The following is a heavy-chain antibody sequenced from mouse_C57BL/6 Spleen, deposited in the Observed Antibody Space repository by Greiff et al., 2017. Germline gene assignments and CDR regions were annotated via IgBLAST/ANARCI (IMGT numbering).Heavy chain of an antibody. CDR3: ASYYYGSSYVPAWFAY. Sequence: EVKLVESGPGLVKPSQSLSLTCSVTGYSITSGYYWNWIRQFPGNKLEWMGYISYDGSNNYNPSLKNRISITRDTSKNQFFLKLNSVTTEDTATYSCASYYYGSSYVPAWFAYWGQGTLVTVSA. D-gene: IGHD1-1*01. CDR2: ISYDGSN. V-gene: IGHV3-6*01. CDR1: GYSITSGYY. J-gene: IGHJ3*01.